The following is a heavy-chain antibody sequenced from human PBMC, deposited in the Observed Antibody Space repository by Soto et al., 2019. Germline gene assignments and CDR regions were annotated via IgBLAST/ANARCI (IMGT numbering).Heavy chain of an antibody. J-gene: IGHJ6*02. CDR1: VFSLSTSGVG. V-gene: IGHV2-5*01. D-gene: IGHD6-13*01. CDR2: IYWNDDK. CDR3: AHSAAAGPTGFYYYYGMDV. Sequence: SGAPLVNPTHTLTLTCTFSVFSLSTSGVGVGWIRQPPGNALEWLALIYWNDDKRYSPSLKSRLTITKDTSKNQVVLTMTNMDPVDTATYYCAHSAAAGPTGFYYYYGMDVWGQGTTVTVSS.